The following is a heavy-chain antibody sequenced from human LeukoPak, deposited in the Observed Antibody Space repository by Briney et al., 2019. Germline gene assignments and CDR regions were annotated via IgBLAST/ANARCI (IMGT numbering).Heavy chain of an antibody. CDR1: GFTFSSYA. D-gene: IGHD6-13*01. V-gene: IGHV3-23*01. CDR2: ISGSGGST. J-gene: IGHJ6*02. CDR3: AIDPTIAAVGTGFPPYYYYGMDV. Sequence: GGSLRLSCAASGFTFSSYAMSWVRQAPGKGLEWVSAISGSGGSTYYADSVKGRFSISRDNSKNTLYLQMNSLRAEDTAVYYCAIDPTIAAVGTGFPPYYYYGMDVWGQGTTVTVSS.